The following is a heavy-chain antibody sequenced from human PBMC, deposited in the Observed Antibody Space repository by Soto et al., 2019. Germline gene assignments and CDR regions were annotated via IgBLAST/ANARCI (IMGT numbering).Heavy chain of an antibody. CDR2: INPNSGGT. CDR3: ARGTPLVIVATMAYYFDY. V-gene: IGHV1-2*04. J-gene: IGHJ4*02. Sequence: ASVKFSCKASGYTFTGYYMHWVRQAPGQGLEWMGWINPNSGGTNYAQKFQGWVTMTRDTSISTAYMELSRLRSDDTAVYYCARGTPLVIVATMAYYFDYWGQGTLVTVSS. CDR1: GYTFTGYY. D-gene: IGHD5-12*01.